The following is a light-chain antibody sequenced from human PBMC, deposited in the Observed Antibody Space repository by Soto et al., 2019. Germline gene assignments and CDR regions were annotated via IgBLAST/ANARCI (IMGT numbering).Light chain of an antibody. CDR3: QQYNNWPPFT. CDR1: QSVGYR. V-gene: IGKV3-15*01. Sequence: EIVMTQSPATLYVSPGERATLSCRASQSVGYRLAWYQQKPGQAPRLLIYDASTRATGFPARFSGSGSGTEFTLTISSLQSEDFAVYYCQQYNNWPPFTFGPGTKVDIK. J-gene: IGKJ3*01. CDR2: DAS.